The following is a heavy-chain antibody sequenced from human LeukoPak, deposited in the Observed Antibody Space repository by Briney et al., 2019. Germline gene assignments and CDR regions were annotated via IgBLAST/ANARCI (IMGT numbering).Heavy chain of an antibody. CDR3: AKVGWSGYYYYYMDV. V-gene: IGHV3-30*02. D-gene: IGHD3-3*01. J-gene: IGHJ6*03. Sequence: QAGGSLRLSCAASGFTFSSYAMSWVRQAPGKGLEWVAFIRYDGSNKYYADSVKGRFTISRDNSKNTLYLQMNSLRAEDTAVYYCAKVGWSGYYYYYMDVWGKGTTVTVSS. CDR2: IRYDGSNK. CDR1: GFTFSSYA.